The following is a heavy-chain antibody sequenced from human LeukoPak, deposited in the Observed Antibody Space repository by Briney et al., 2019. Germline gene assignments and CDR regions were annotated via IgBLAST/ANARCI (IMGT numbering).Heavy chain of an antibody. CDR2: IYYTGNT. CDR3: ARQTGSGLFILP. D-gene: IGHD3-10*01. J-gene: IGHJ4*02. CDR1: GVSISSSYAY. Sequence: WETLSLTCTVSGVSISSSYAYWGWIRQPPGMGLEWIGSIYYTGNTYYNASLKSQVSISIDTSKNQFSLKLTSVTAADTAVYYCARQTGSGLFILPGGQGTLVTVSS. V-gene: IGHV4-39*01.